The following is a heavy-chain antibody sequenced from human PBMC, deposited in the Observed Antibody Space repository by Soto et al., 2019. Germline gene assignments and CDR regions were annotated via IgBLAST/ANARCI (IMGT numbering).Heavy chain of an antibody. D-gene: IGHD6-6*01. J-gene: IGHJ6*02. CDR3: ARVWVDEYSTSYGMDV. CDR1: GYTFTSYG. V-gene: IGHV1-18*01. Sequence: ASVKVSCKASGYTFTSYGISWVRQAPGQGLEWMGWIRAYNGNTNYAQKLQGRVTMTTDTSTSTAYMELRSLRSDDTAVYYCARVWVDEYSTSYGMDVWGQGTTVTVSS. CDR2: IRAYNGNT.